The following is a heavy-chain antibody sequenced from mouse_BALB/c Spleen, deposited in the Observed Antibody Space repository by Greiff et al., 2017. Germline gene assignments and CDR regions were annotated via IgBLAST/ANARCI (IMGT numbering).Heavy chain of an antibody. CDR1: GFNIKDYS. D-gene: IGHD1-1*01. V-gene: IGHV14-4*02. Sequence: EVKLVESGAELVRPGASVKLSCTASGFNIKDYSMHWVKQSPEQGLEWIGWIDTENGDTEYAPKFKGKATMTADTSSNTAYLQLSSLTSEDSAVYCCNVLLRAMDYWGQGTSVTVSA. CDR3: NVLLRAMDY. CDR2: IDTENGDT. J-gene: IGHJ4*01.